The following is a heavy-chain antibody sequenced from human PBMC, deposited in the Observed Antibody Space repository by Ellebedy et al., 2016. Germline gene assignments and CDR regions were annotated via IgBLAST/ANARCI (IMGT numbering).Heavy chain of an antibody. V-gene: IGHV1-2*02. CDR1: GYTFTGYY. D-gene: IGHD3-3*01. J-gene: IGHJ4*02. Sequence: ASVKVSCXASGYTFTGYYMHWVRQAPGQGLEWMGWINPNSGGTNYAQKFQGRVTMTRDTSITTGYMELSRLRSDDAAVYYCARGYYDLWSGYHISLRYWGQGTLVTVSS. CDR3: ARGYYDLWSGYHISLRY. CDR2: INPNSGGT.